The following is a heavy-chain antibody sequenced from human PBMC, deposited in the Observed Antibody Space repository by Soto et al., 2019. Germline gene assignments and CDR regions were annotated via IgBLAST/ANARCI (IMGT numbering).Heavy chain of an antibody. CDR1: GFTFSNYA. Sequence: GGSLRLSCAASGFTFSNYAMFWVRQAPGKGLEWVSGISGNGGSAYYADSVKGRFTISRDNSKNTLYLQMYSLRAEDTAIYYCAKDTSGTWGEGTLVTVSS. V-gene: IGHV3-23*01. J-gene: IGHJ4*02. CDR3: AKDTSGT. CDR2: ISGNGGSA. D-gene: IGHD1-26*01.